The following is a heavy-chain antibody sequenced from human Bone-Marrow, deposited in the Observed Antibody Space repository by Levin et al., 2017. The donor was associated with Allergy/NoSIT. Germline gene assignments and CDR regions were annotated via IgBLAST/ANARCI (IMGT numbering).Heavy chain of an antibody. CDR1: GFTFSNAW. CDR3: TTGFIVVVPAAISIVRYFDY. CDR2: IKSKTDGGTT. Sequence: GGSLRLSCAASGFTFSNAWMSWVRQAPGKGLEWVGRIKSKTDGGTTDYAAPVKGRFTFSRDDSKNTLYLQMNSLKTEDTAVYYCTTGFIVVVPAAISIVRYFDYWGQGTLVTVSS. D-gene: IGHD2-2*01. J-gene: IGHJ4*02. V-gene: IGHV3-15*01.